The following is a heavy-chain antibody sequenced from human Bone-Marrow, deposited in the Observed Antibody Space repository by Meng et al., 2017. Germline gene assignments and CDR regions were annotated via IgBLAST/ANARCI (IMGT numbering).Heavy chain of an antibody. CDR3: ARGLTSGPSAGDY. V-gene: IGHV4-38-2*02. J-gene: IGHJ4*02. D-gene: IGHD2-15*01. CDR2: IYHSGST. Sequence: SETLSLTCTVSGYSISSGYYWGWIRQPPGKGLEWIGSIYHSGSTYYNPSLKSRVTISVDTSNKQFSLELTSVTAADTAVYYCARGLTSGPSAGDYWGQGTLVTVSS. CDR1: GYSISSGYY.